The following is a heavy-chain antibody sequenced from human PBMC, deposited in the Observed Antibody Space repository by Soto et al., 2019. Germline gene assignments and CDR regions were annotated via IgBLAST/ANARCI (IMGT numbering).Heavy chain of an antibody. J-gene: IGHJ3*02. CDR1: GYTFTRYV. V-gene: IGHV1-3*01. Sequence: ASVKVSCKASGYTFTRYVMHWVRQAPGQRLEWMGWINAGNGNTKFSQKFQGRVTITRDTSASTVYMELSSLRSEDTAVYYCARVPMRIAVAGGVWIKNAFDIWGQGTMVTVSS. CDR3: ARVPMRIAVAGGVWIKNAFDI. D-gene: IGHD6-19*01. CDR2: INAGNGNT.